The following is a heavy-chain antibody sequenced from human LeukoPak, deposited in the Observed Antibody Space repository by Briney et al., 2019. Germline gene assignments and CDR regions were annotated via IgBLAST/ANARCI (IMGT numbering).Heavy chain of an antibody. CDR3: ARGGTRHDYADREFDY. J-gene: IGHJ4*02. CDR1: GGSFSGYY. CDR2: INHSGST. D-gene: IGHD4-17*01. Sequence: SETLSLTCAVYGGSFSGYYWSWIRQPPGRGLEWIGEINHSGSTNYSPSLKSRVTISVDTSKNQFSLKLSSVTAADTAVYYCARGGTRHDYADREFDYWGQGTLVTVSS. V-gene: IGHV4-34*01.